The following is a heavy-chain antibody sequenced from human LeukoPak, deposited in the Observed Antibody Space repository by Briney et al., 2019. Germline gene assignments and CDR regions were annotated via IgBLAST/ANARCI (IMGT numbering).Heavy chain of an antibody. D-gene: IGHD3-10*01. J-gene: IGHJ4*02. CDR1: GGSFSGYY. CDR2: INHSGST. Sequence: SETLCLTCAVYGGSFSGYYWSWIRQPPGKGLEWIGEINHSGSTNYSTSLKSRVTISVDTSKNQFSLKLSSVTAADTAVYYCAVTLYGSGSYYNFDYWGQGTL. V-gene: IGHV4-34*01. CDR3: AVTLYGSGSYYNFDY.